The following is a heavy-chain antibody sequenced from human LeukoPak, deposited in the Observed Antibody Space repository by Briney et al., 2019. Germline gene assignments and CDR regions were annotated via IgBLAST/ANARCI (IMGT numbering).Heavy chain of an antibody. Sequence: SETLSLTCAVYGGSFSGYYWSWIRQPPGKGLEWIGEINHSGSTNYNPSLKSRVTMSVDTSKNQFSLKLSSVTAADTAVYYCARDWARNYVDYWGQGTLVTVSS. CDR2: INHSGST. J-gene: IGHJ4*02. CDR1: GGSFSGYY. V-gene: IGHV4-34*01. D-gene: IGHD3-16*01. CDR3: ARDWARNYVDY.